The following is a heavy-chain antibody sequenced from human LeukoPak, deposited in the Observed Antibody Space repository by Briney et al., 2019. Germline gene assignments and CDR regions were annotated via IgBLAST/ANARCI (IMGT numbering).Heavy chain of an antibody. V-gene: IGHV4-34*01. CDR3: ARRGAGTDAFDI. J-gene: IGHJ3*02. D-gene: IGHD6-19*01. CDR1: GGSFSDYY. Sequence: PSETLSLTCAVYGGSFSDYYWSWIRQSPGKGLEWIGEIYHSGSTNYNPSLKSRVTISVDKSKNQFSLKLSSATAADTAVYYCARRGAGTDAFDIWGQGTMVTVSS. CDR2: IYHSGST.